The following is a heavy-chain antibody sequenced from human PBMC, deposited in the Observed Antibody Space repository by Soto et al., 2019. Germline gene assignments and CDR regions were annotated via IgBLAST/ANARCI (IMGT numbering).Heavy chain of an antibody. CDR3: AKDRGSGGIVAGTPDY. CDR1: GFTVSSPA. V-gene: IGHV3-23*01. D-gene: IGHD6-19*01. J-gene: IGHJ4*02. Sequence: EVQLLESGGGLVQPGGSLRLSCAASGFTVSSPAMIWVRQAPGKGLEWVATFSAGGSRYYADSVKGRFTISRNSSQNTLYLQMNGLRAEDTALYYCAKDRGSGGIVAGTPDYWGQGTLVTVSS. CDR2: FSAGGSR.